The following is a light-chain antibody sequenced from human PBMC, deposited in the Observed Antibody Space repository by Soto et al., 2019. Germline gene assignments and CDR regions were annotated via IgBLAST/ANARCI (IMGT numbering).Light chain of an antibody. CDR3: QQYNNWPIT. J-gene: IGKJ5*01. CDR2: GAS. CDR1: KTVGRN. Sequence: ELVVSLSXDTLSVNKLEXXXXXSXASKTVGRNVAWSQQKXGQGPGLLIYGASXRASDTAARFSGSGSATEFALTISSLQSEDFAVYYCQQYNNWPITFGQGTRLEIK. V-gene: IGKV3D-15*01.